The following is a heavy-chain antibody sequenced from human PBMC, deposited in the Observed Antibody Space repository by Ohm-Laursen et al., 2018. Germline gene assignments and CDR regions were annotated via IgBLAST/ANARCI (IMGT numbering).Heavy chain of an antibody. V-gene: IGHV3-11*01. CDR2: ISSSGSTI. J-gene: IGHJ6*02. CDR1: GFTFSDYY. CDR3: ARDTQKTVWFGELPYYGMDV. D-gene: IGHD3-10*01. Sequence: LSLTCAASGFTFSDYYMSWIRQAPGKGLEWVSYISSSGSTIYYADSVKGRFTISRDNAKNSLYLQMNSLRAEDTAVYYCARDTQKTVWFGELPYYGMDVWGQGTTVTVSS.